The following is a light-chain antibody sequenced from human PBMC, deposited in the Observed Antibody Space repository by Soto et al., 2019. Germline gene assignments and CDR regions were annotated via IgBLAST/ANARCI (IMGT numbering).Light chain of an antibody. V-gene: IGLV2-14*01. Sequence: SVLTQPASVSASPGQWIAISCTGTSSDVGGYNYVSWYQQHPGKAPKLMIYDVSNRPSGVSNRFSGSKSGNTASLTISGLQAEDEADYYCSSYTSSTTYVFGTGTKVTVL. J-gene: IGLJ1*01. CDR3: SSYTSSTTYV. CDR1: SSDVGGYNY. CDR2: DVS.